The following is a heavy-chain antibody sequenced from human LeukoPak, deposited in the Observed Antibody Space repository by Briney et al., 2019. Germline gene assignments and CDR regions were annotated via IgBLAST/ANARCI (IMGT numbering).Heavy chain of an antibody. CDR1: GFTFSSYG. D-gene: IGHD6-13*01. CDR3: AKDSSSWYVDY. Sequence: GGSLRLSCAASGFTFSSYGMHWVRQAPGKGLEWVAVISYDGSNKYYADSVKGRFTISRDNSKNTLYLQMNSLRAADTAVYYCAKDSSSWYVDYWGQGTLVTVSS. V-gene: IGHV3-30*18. J-gene: IGHJ4*02. CDR2: ISYDGSNK.